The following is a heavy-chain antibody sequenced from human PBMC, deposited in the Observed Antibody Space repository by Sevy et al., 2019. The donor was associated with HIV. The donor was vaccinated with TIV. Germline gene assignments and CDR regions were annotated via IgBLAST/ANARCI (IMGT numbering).Heavy chain of an antibody. CDR1: GFTFVTYA. D-gene: IGHD3-22*01. J-gene: IGHJ3*02. CDR3: AKDVYDSSGYYPIGAFDI. Sequence: GGSLRLSCAASGFTFVTYAMNWVRQAPGKGLEWVSGVSGSGATTLYADSVKGRFSSSTDNSKNTPSLQINSLRAEDTAVYYCAKDVYDSSGYYPIGAFDIWGQGTMVTVSS. CDR2: VSGSGATT. V-gene: IGHV3-23*01.